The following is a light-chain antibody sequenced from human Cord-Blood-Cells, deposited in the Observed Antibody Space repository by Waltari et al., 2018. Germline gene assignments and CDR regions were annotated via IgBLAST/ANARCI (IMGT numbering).Light chain of an antibody. CDR2: YAS. CDR3: QQRRNWLT. J-gene: IGKJ4*01. CDR1: QSVSSY. Sequence: EIVLTQSPATLSLSPGERATLSWRASQSVSSYLAWYQQKPGQAPRLLFYYASTTATAIPARFSGSGSGTDFTLTISSIEPEDFAVYYCQQRRNWLTFGGGTKVEIK. V-gene: IGKV3-11*01.